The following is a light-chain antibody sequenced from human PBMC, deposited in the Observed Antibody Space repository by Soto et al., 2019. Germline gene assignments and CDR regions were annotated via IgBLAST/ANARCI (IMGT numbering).Light chain of an antibody. J-gene: IGLJ2*01. V-gene: IGLV1-40*01. CDR1: SSNIGAYYD. CDR3: QSYDTSLSVV. CDR2: GNS. Sequence: QSVLTQAPSVSGAPGQRVTISCTGSSSNIGAYYDVHWYQQLPVTAPKLLIYGNSNRPSGVPDRFSGSTSGNSAFLAITGLQAEDEADYYCQSYDTSLSVVFGGGTKLTVL.